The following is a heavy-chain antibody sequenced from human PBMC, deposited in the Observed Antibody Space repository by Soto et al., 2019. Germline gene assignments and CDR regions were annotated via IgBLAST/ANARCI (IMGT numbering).Heavy chain of an antibody. CDR3: ARDRAVYEYVWGSYRLSRDYYGMDV. V-gene: IGHV1-69*13. CDR2: IIPIFGTA. J-gene: IGHJ6*02. Sequence: SVKVSCKASGGTFSSYAISWVRQAPGQELEWMGGIIPIFGTANYAQKFQGRVTITADESTSTAYMELSSLRSEDTAVYYCARDRAVYEYVWGSYRLSRDYYGMDVWGQGTTVTVSS. CDR1: GGTFSSYA. D-gene: IGHD3-16*02.